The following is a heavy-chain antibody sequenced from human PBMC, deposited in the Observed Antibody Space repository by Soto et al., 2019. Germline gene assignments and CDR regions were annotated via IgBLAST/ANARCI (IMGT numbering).Heavy chain of an antibody. V-gene: IGHV3-30*18. CDR3: AKDLYDFWSGYPPYNWFDP. CDR2: ISYDGSNK. CDR1: GFTFSSYG. D-gene: IGHD3-3*01. J-gene: IGHJ5*02. Sequence: QPGVSLRLSCAASGFTFSSYGMHWVCQAPGKGLEWVAVISYDGSNKYYADSVKGRFTISRDNSKNTLYLQMNSLRAEDTAVYYCAKDLYDFWSGYPPYNWFDPWGQGTLVTVSS.